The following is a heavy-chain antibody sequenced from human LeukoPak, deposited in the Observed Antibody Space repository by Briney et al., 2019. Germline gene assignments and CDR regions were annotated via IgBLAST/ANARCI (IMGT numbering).Heavy chain of an antibody. CDR3: AREGHTYGSDY. J-gene: IGHJ4*02. V-gene: IGHV3-11*01. D-gene: IGHD3-10*01. CDR2: VSQSGTTI. Sequence: GGSPRLSCTSSGFTFSDYYMSWIRQAPGKGLEWVSYVSQSGTTIYYADSVKGRFTISRDNGKSSPYLQMNSLRAEDTGMYYCAREGHTYGSDYWGQGTLVTVSS. CDR1: GFTFSDYY.